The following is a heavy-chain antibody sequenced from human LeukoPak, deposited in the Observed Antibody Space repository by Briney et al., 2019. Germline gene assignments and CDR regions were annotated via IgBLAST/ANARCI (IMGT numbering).Heavy chain of an antibody. V-gene: IGHV3-7*01. D-gene: IGHD6-13*01. Sequence: GGSLRLSCAASGFTFSNYWMSWVRQPPGKGLEWVANIKQDGSEAYYVDSVRGRFIVSRDNAKNSVILQMNSLRAEDTAVYYCARDFAAAVGWGQGTLVTVSS. J-gene: IGHJ4*02. CDR3: ARDFAAAVG. CDR2: IKQDGSEA. CDR1: GFTFSNYW.